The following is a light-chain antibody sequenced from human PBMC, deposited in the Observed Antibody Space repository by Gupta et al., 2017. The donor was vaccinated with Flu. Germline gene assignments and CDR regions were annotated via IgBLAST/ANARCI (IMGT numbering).Light chain of an antibody. V-gene: IGKV3-11*01. J-gene: IGKJ3*01. Sequence: EIMLTQSPATLYLSPGERATLSCRASQTSGNYLAWYQQKRGQAPRLLISDASKRATGIPARFSGSGSGTDFTLTISSLEPEELAVYYCQQRGSWPQISKFTFGHGTTVDIK. CDR3: QQRGSWPQISKFT. CDR1: QTSGNY. CDR2: DAS.